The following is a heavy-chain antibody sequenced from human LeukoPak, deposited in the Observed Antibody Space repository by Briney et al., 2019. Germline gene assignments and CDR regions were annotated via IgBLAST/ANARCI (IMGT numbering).Heavy chain of an antibody. CDR2: IYTSGST. J-gene: IGHJ4*02. Sequence: SETLSLTCTVPGGSISSYYWSWIRQPPGKGLEWIGYIYTSGSTNYNPSLKSRVTISVDTSKNQFSLKLSSVTAADTAVYYCARHLPYSSGYLWYFDYWGQGTLVTVSS. CDR1: GGSISSYY. CDR3: ARHLPYSSGYLWYFDY. D-gene: IGHD3-22*01. V-gene: IGHV4-4*09.